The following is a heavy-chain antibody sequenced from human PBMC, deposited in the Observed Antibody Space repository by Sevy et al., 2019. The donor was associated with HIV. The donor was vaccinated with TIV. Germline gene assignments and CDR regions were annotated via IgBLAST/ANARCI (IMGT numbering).Heavy chain of an antibody. CDR3: AREGCSKPQDY. V-gene: IGHV3-23*01. J-gene: IGHJ4*02. CDR1: GFTFSSYA. D-gene: IGHD2-2*01. CDR2: FSFGCGKI. Sequence: GGSLRLSCAASGFTFSSYAMSWVRQAPGKGLEWVSTFSFGCGKINYADSVKGRFTISRDNSKNTRYLQMNSLRAEDTAVYYCAREGCSKPQDYWGQGTLVTVSS.